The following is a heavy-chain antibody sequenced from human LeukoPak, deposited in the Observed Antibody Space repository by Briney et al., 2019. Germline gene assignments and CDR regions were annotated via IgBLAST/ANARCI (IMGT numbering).Heavy chain of an antibody. D-gene: IGHD1-1*01. CDR1: GYMFNNFG. V-gene: IGHV1-18*01. CDR3: ARALFGNDRVSFTEFDF. CDR2: ISAYNGNT. J-gene: IGHJ4*02. Sequence: ASVKVSCKASGYMFNNFGISWVRQAPGQGLEWMGWISAYNGNTNYAQKLQGRVTMTTDTSTSTAYMELRSLTSDDTAVYYCARALFGNDRVSFTEFDFWGQGTLVTVSS.